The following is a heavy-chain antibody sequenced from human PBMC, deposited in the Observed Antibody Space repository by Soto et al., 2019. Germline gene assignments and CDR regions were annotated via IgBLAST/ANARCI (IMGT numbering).Heavy chain of an antibody. CDR1: GGSISSYY. J-gene: IGHJ4*02. CDR2: IYYSGST. CDR3: GRVRSSDWAYYFDY. Sequence: SETLSLTCTVSGGSISSYYWNWIRQPPGKGLEWIGYIYYSGSTNYNPSLKSRVTISVDTSKNLFSLKLNSVTAADTAVYYCGRVRSSDWAYYFDYWGQGTLVTVS. D-gene: IGHD6-19*01. V-gene: IGHV4-59*01.